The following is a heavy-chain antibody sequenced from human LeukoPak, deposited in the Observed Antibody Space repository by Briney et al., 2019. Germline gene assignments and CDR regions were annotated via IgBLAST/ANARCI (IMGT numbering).Heavy chain of an antibody. CDR2: IYSGGST. Sequence: PGGSLRLSCAASGFTVSRNYMSWVRQAPGKGLECVSVIYSGGSTYYADSVKGRFTISRDNSKNTLYLQMNSLRAEDTALYYCARDTSWSGFDYWGQGTLVTVSS. CDR1: GFTVSRNY. D-gene: IGHD2-8*02. CDR3: ARDTSWSGFDY. V-gene: IGHV3-53*01. J-gene: IGHJ4*02.